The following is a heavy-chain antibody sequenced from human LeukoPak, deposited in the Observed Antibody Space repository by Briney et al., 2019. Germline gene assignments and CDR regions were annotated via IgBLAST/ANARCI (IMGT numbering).Heavy chain of an antibody. D-gene: IGHD6-19*01. V-gene: IGHV3-7*01. J-gene: IGHJ4*02. CDR1: GFTFSSYW. CDR3: ATLPHSSGWYWGVDY. Sequence: GGSLRLSCAASGFTFSSYWMSWVRQAPGKGLEWVANIKQDGSEKYYVDSVKGRFTISRDNAKNSPYLQMNSLRAEDTAVYYCATLPHSSGWYWGVDYWGQGTLVTVSS. CDR2: IKQDGSEK.